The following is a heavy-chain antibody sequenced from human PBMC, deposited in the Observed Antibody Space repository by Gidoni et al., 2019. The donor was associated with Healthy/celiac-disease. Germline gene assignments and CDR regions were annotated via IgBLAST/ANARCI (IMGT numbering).Heavy chain of an antibody. CDR1: GGSFSGYY. Sequence: QVQLQQWGAGLLKPSETLSPTCAVHGGSFSGYYWSWIRQPPGKGLEWIGEINHSGSTNYNPSLKSRVTISVDTSKNQFSLKLSSVTAADTAVYYCARGKLWFGDLRFDYWGQGTLVTVSS. V-gene: IGHV4-34*01. CDR2: INHSGST. D-gene: IGHD3-10*01. J-gene: IGHJ4*02. CDR3: ARGKLWFGDLRFDY.